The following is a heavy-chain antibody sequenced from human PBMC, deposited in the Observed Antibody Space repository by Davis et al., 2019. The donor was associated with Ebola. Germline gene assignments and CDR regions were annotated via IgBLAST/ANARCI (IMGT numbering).Heavy chain of an antibody. CDR2: TRYDGSTK. V-gene: IGHV3-30*02. J-gene: IGHJ4*02. CDR3: ARAPSGYSSSFDY. D-gene: IGHD6-13*01. Sequence: GGSLRLSCVASGFTFSTFGMHWVRQAPGKGLEWVTFTRYDGSTKYYADSVKGRFTISRDNSKNTLYLQMNSLRAEDTAVYYCARAPSGYSSSFDYWGQGTLVTVSS. CDR1: GFTFSTFG.